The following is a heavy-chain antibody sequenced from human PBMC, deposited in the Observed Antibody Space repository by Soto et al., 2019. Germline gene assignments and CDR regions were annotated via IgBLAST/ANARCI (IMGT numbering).Heavy chain of an antibody. CDR2: ISYDGSNE. CDR3: ATEVIYYDSSGYWTVVGDTLDI. D-gene: IGHD3-22*01. Sequence: PGGSLRLSCAASGFTFRSYAMHWVRQAPGKGLEWLAIISYDGSNEYYADSVKGRFSISRDNSKNTLYLHMNSLRAEDAAIYYCATEVIYYDSSGYWTVVGDTLDIWGQGTMVTVSS. V-gene: IGHV3-30-3*01. J-gene: IGHJ3*02. CDR1: GFTFRSYA.